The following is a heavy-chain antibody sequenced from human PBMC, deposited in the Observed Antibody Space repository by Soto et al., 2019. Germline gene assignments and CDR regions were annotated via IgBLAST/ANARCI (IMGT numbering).Heavy chain of an antibody. CDR1: GFTFSSYG. CDR2: IWYDGSNK. D-gene: IGHD2-2*01. CDR3: ARDRYGSSGLRFPSPVDY. Sequence: QVQLVESGGGVVQPGRSLRLSCAASGFTFSSYGMHWVRQAPGKGLEWVAVIWYDGSNKYYADPVKGRFTISRDNSKNTXFLQMNRLRAEDTAVYYCARDRYGSSGLRFPSPVDYWGQGTLVTVSS. V-gene: IGHV3-33*01. J-gene: IGHJ4*02.